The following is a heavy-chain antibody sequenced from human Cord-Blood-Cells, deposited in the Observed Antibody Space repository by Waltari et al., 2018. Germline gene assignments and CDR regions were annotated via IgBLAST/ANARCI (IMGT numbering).Heavy chain of an antibody. CDR3: ARGGRTYYDFWSGYYFDY. V-gene: IGHV1-46*01. Sequence: QVQLVQSGAEVKTPGASVKVSCKASGYTFTSNYMQWVRQAPGQGLGWMGRTNPRCGSTSYAQKVQGRVTMTRDTSTSTVYMELSSLRSEDTAVYYCARGGRTYYDFWSGYYFDYWGQGTLVTVSS. D-gene: IGHD3-3*01. CDR1: GYTFTSNY. CDR2: TNPRCGST. J-gene: IGHJ4*02.